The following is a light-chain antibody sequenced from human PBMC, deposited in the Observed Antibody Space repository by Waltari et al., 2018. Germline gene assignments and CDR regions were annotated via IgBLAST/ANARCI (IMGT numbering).Light chain of an antibody. CDR1: QSISSY. J-gene: IGKJ1*01. V-gene: IGKV1-39*01. CDR3: QQSYSTLVT. Sequence: DIQMTQSPSSLSASVGDRVTITCRASQSISSYLNWYRQKPGKAPKLLIYAASSLQSGVPSRFSGSGSGTDFTLTISSLQPDDFATYYCQQSYSTLVTFGQGTKVEIK. CDR2: AAS.